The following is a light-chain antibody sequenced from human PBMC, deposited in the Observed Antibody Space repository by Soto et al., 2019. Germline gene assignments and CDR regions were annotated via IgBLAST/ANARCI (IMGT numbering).Light chain of an antibody. CDR2: DAS. Sequence: EFGFTQSPVTLSLSPGERATLSCRASQTVRNNYLAWYQQKPGQAPRLLIYDASSRATGIPDRFSGGGSGTEFTLTISSLQSEDFAVYYCQQYNNWPPITFGQGTRLQIK. CDR3: QQYNNWPPIT. V-gene: IGKV3D-15*01. CDR1: QTVRNN. J-gene: IGKJ5*01.